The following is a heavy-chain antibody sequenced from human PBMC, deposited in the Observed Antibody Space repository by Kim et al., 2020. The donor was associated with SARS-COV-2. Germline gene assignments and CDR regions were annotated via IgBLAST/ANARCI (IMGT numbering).Heavy chain of an antibody. CDR3: AKDRGRWLQLGEVDY. V-gene: IGHV3-30*18. CDR1: GFTFSSYG. CDR2: ISYDGSNK. D-gene: IGHD5-12*01. Sequence: GGSLRLSCAASGFTFSSYGMHWVRQAPGKGLEWVAVISYDGSNKYYADSVKGRFTISRDNSKNTLYLQMNSLRAEDTAVYYCAKDRGRWLQLGEVDYWG. J-gene: IGHJ4*01.